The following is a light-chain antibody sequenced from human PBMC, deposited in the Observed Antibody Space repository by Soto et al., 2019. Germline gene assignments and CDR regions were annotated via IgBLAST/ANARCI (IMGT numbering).Light chain of an antibody. J-gene: IGLJ2*01. Sequence: QSVLTQPPSASGTPGQRVTISCSGSSSNIGSYTVNWYQQLPGTAPKLLISSNNQRPSGVPDRFPGSKSGASASLGISGLQSEDETDYYCAAWDDSLNGPVFGGGTKLTVL. CDR2: SNN. CDR1: SSNIGSYT. V-gene: IGLV1-44*01. CDR3: AAWDDSLNGPV.